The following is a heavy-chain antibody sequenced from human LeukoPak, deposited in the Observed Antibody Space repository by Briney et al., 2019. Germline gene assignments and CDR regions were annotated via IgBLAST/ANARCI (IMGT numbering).Heavy chain of an antibody. Sequence: RWASVKVSCKASGYTLTNHYRHWVRQAPGQGLEWMGVINPRSGSTTYAHQFQDRITMTRDTSTSTVYMELSSLRSEDTAVYYCALGWELFDYWGQGTLVTVSS. CDR3: ALGWELFDY. CDR1: GYTLTNHY. D-gene: IGHD1-26*01. CDR2: INPRSGST. J-gene: IGHJ4*02. V-gene: IGHV1-46*01.